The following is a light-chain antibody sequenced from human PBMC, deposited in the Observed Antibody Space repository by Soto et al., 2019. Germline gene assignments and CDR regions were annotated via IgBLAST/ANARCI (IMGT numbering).Light chain of an antibody. CDR3: QQYNNWPQT. J-gene: IGKJ1*01. Sequence: EIVMTQSPATLSGSPGERATLSCRASLSVSSNLAWYQQKPGQAPRLLIYGASTRATGIPARFSGSGSATEFTLTISSLQSEDFAVYYCQQYNNWPQTFGQGTKVEIK. CDR1: LSVSSN. CDR2: GAS. V-gene: IGKV3-15*01.